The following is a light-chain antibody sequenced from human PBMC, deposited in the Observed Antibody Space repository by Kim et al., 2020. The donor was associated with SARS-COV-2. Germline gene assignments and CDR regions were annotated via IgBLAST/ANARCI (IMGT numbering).Light chain of an antibody. CDR3: QHCYSTPST. V-gene: IGKV1-39*01. Sequence: DIQMTQSPSSLSASVGDRVTITCRASESISSYLNWYQQKPGKAPKLLIYAASSLQSGVPSRFSGSGSGTDFTLTISSLQPEDVATFYCQHCYSTPSTFGGGTKVDSK. CDR2: AAS. J-gene: IGKJ4*02. CDR1: ESISSY.